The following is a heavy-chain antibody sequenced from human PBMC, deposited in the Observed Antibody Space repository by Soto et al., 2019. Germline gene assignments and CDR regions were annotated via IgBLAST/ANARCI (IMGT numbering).Heavy chain of an antibody. CDR2: IYYSGST. CDR1: GGSISSSSYY. Sequence: PSETLALTCTVSGGSISSSSYYWGWIRQPPGKGLEWIGNIYYSGSTYYNPSLKSRVTISVDTSKNQFSLKLSSVTAADTAVYYCARVDYDFWSGHNWFDPWGQGTLVTVSS. CDR3: ARVDYDFWSGHNWFDP. D-gene: IGHD3-3*01. J-gene: IGHJ5*02. V-gene: IGHV4-39*07.